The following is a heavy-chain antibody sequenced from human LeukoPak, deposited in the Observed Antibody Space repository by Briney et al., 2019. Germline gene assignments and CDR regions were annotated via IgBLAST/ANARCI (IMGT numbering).Heavy chain of an antibody. CDR3: ARDSTVVVPAAGFY. CDR1: GYTFTGYY. D-gene: IGHD2-2*01. J-gene: IGHJ4*02. CDR2: INPNSGGT. V-gene: IGHV1-2*02. Sequence: ASVKVSCKASGYTFTGYYMHWLRQAPGQGLEWMGWINPNSGGTNYAQKFQGRVTMTRDTSISTAYMELSRLRSDDTAVYYCARDSTVVVPAAGFYWGQGTLVTVSS.